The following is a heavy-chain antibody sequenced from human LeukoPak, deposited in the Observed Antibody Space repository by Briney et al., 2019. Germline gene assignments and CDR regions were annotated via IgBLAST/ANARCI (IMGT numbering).Heavy chain of an antibody. V-gene: IGHV4-59*11. CDR3: ARGYDSSAYYPFNS. Sequence: SETLSLTCVVSGGSLSTHHWSWIRQSPGRGLEWIGYISDSGSTNYNPSLRSRVTISVDTSKNQFSLMLSSVTAADTAVYYCARGYDSSAYYPFNSWGQGTLVTVSS. CDR2: ISDSGST. J-gene: IGHJ5*01. D-gene: IGHD3-22*01. CDR1: GGSLSTHH.